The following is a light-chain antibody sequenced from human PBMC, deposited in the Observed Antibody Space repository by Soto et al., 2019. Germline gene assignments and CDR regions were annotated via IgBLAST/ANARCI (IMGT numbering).Light chain of an antibody. CDR3: QQWDT. CDR1: RGISSA. CDR2: DAS. V-gene: IGKV1-13*02. Sequence: AIQLTQSPSSLSASVGDRVTITCRASRGISSALAWFQQKPGKAPKLLIYDASSLESGVPSRFSGSGSGTDFTLTISSLQPEDFATYYCQQWDTFGQGTRLEIK. J-gene: IGKJ5*01.